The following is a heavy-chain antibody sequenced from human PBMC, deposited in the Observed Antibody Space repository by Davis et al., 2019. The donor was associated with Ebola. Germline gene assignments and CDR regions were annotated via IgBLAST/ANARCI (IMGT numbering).Heavy chain of an antibody. D-gene: IGHD3-3*01. CDR2: IIPIFGTA. CDR3: ARGRYYDFWSGPGARYYYGMDV. J-gene: IGHJ6*02. Sequence: AASVKVSCKASGGTFSSYAISWVRQAPGQGLEWMGGIIPIFGTANYAQKFQGRVTMTRNTSISTAYMELSSLRSEDTAVYYCARGRYYDFWSGPGARYYYGMDVWGQGTTVTVSS. CDR1: GGTFSSYA. V-gene: IGHV1-69*05.